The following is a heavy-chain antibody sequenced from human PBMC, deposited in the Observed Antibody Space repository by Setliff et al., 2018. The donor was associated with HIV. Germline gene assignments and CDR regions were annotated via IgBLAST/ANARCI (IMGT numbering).Heavy chain of an antibody. CDR3: ARVPRQLLKGAAAYFDY. Sequence: SETLSLTCTVSGGSIRSHYWSWIRGPPGKGLGWIGYIYYSGSTNYNPSLKSRVTISVDTSKNQFSLRLSSVTAADTAVYYCARVPRQLLKGAAAYFDYWGQGSLVTVSS. V-gene: IGHV4-59*11. D-gene: IGHD5-18*01. CDR1: GGSIRSHY. J-gene: IGHJ4*02. CDR2: IYYSGST.